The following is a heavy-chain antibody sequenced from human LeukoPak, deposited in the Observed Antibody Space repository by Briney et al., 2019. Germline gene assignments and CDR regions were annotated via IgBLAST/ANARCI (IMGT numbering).Heavy chain of an antibody. J-gene: IGHJ6*03. CDR1: GFTFSSYG. CDR2: TWYDGSNK. CDR3: ARDGCSSTSWYNYYYYMDV. D-gene: IGHD2-2*01. V-gene: IGHV3-33*01. Sequence: GGSLRLSCAASGFTFSSYGMHWVRQAPGKGLEWVAVTWYDGSNKYYADSVKGRFTISRDNSKNTLYLEMNSLRAEDTAVYYCARDGCSSTSWYNYYYYMDVWGEGTTVTVSS.